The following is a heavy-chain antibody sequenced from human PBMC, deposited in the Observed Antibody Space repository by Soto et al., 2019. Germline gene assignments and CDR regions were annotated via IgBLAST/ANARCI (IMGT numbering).Heavy chain of an antibody. D-gene: IGHD3-10*01. Sequence: GESLKISCKGSGYSFTTYWIGWVRQMPGKGLELMGIMYPGDSDTRYSPSFQGQVTISADKSISTTYLQWSSLKASDTAMYYCARHGSYGSGSYYAFDIWGQGTMVTVSS. CDR3: ARHGSYGSGSYYAFDI. CDR2: MYPGDSDT. J-gene: IGHJ3*02. CDR1: GYSFTTYW. V-gene: IGHV5-51*01.